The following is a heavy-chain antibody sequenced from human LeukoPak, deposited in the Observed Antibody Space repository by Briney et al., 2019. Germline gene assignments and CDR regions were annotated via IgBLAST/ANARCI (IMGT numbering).Heavy chain of an antibody. J-gene: IGHJ4*02. CDR2: ISYDGSNK. Sequence: GGSLGLSCAASGFTFSSYAMHWVRQAPGKGLEWVAVISYDGSNKYYADSVKGRFTISRDNSKNTLYLQMNSLRAEDTAVYYCARDTSSVRYGYGLYFDYWGQGTLVTVSS. V-gene: IGHV3-30-3*01. CDR3: ARDTSSVRYGYGLYFDY. D-gene: IGHD5-18*01. CDR1: GFTFSSYA.